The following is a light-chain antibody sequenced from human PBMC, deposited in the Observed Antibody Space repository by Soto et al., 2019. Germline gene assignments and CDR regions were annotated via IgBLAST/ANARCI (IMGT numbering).Light chain of an antibody. Sequence: DIPMTQSPSSLSASVGDRVTITCQASQDISNYLNWYQQKPGKAPKLLIYDASDLETGVPSRFSGSGSGTDFTFTISSLQPEDMASYCCEQYDKLYRLTSGGGTKVEIK. J-gene: IGKJ4*01. CDR3: EQYDKLYRLT. CDR2: DAS. V-gene: IGKV1-33*01. CDR1: QDISNY.